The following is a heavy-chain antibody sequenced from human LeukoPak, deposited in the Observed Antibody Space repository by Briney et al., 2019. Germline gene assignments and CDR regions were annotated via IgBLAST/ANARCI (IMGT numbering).Heavy chain of an antibody. CDR2: ISGSGVTGGST. D-gene: IGHD3-10*01. V-gene: IGHV3-23*01. Sequence: GGSLRLSCAASGFSFGSYAMNWVRQAPGKGLEWVSGISGSGVTGGSTYYADSVKGRFTISRDNSKNTLYLQMNSLRAEDTAVYYCAKATMVRGRRDYYGMDVWGQGTTVTVSS. CDR3: AKATMVRGRRDYYGMDV. J-gene: IGHJ6*02. CDR1: GFSFGSYA.